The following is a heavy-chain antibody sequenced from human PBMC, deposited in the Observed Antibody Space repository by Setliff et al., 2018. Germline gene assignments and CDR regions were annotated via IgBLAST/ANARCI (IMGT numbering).Heavy chain of an antibody. CDR2: MYYSGST. CDR3: ARHLLVQGTYHFDY. Sequence: SETLSLTCNVYGGSFDTYYWGWIRQSPGKGLEWIGSMYYSGSTYYNPSLKGRVTLSVDTTKNQFSLKLTSMTAADTAVYFCARHLLVQGTYHFDYWGQGSPVTVSS. J-gene: IGHJ4*02. V-gene: IGHV4-39*01. D-gene: IGHD3-10*01. CDR1: GGSFDTYY.